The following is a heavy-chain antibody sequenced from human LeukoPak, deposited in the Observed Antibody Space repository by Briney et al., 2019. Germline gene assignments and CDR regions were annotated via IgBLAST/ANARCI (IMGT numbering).Heavy chain of an antibody. J-gene: IGHJ4*02. CDR3: ARDSAAVVGHDFDQ. CDR1: GFTFSNYA. D-gene: IGHD2-15*01. CDR2: ISGGGTYI. Sequence: PGGSLRLSCAASGFTFSNYAMSWVRQAPGKGLEWVSAISGGGTYIFYAESVKSRFTVSRDNSKNTLYVQMNSLRAEDTAVYYCARDSAAVVGHDFDQWGQGTLVTVSS. V-gene: IGHV3-23*01.